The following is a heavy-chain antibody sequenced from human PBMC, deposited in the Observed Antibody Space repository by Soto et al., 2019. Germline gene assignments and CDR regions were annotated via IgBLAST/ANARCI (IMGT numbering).Heavy chain of an antibody. CDR1: GGTFNRYA. J-gene: IGHJ6*02. V-gene: IGHV1-69*01. CDR3: ARSAITLFGVVSIPPHYYSEMDV. Sequence: VQLLESGAEVKKPGSSVKVSCKASGGTFNRYAISWVRQAPGQGLEWMGGIIPIFGIGNDAQRFQGRVTITADESTGTAYMELSSLRSEDTGVYYCARSAITLFGVVSIPPHYYSEMDVWGQGTTVTVSS. D-gene: IGHD3-3*01. CDR2: IIPIFGIG.